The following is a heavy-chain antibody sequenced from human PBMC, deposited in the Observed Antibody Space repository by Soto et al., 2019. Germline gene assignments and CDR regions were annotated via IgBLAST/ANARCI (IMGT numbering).Heavy chain of an antibody. CDR3: ARRGSYPRCYYVMDV. CDR2: MNPNSGNT. D-gene: IGHD1-26*01. V-gene: IGHV1-8*01. Sequence: ASVRVSCRASGYTFTSYDINWVRQATGQGLEWMGWMNPNSGNTGYAQKFQGRVTITRNTSISTAYMELSSLRSEDTAVYYCARRGSYPRCYYVMDVWGHGTTVTVSS. CDR1: GYTFTSYD. J-gene: IGHJ6*02.